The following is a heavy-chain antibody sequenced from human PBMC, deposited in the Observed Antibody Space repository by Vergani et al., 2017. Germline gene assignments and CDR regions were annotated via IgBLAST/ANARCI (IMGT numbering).Heavy chain of an antibody. V-gene: IGHV3-48*04. D-gene: IGHD3-22*01. J-gene: IGHJ2*01. CDR1: GFTFSSYS. Sequence: EVQLVESGGGLVQPGGSLRLSCAASGFTFSSYSMNWVRQAPGKGLEWVSYISSSSSTIYYADSVKCRFTISRDNAKNSLYLQMNSLRAEDTAVYYCARATRHYYDSYWYFDLWGRGTLVTVSS. CDR3: ARATRHYYDSYWYFDL. CDR2: ISSSSSTI.